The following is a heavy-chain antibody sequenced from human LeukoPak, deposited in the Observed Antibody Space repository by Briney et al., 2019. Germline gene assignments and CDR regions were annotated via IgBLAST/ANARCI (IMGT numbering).Heavy chain of an antibody. J-gene: IGHJ4*02. V-gene: IGHV3-30-3*01. CDR2: ISYDGIDQ. CDR3: ARDVRRIAARRPGGDY. D-gene: IGHD6-6*01. Sequence: PGRSLRLSCTASGFTFSTYAMHWVRQAPGKGPEWVALISYDGIDQYFTDSVEGRFTISRDNSKNTLYLQMNSLRADDTAIYYCARDVRRIAARRPGGDYWGQGTLVTVSS. CDR1: GFTFSTYA.